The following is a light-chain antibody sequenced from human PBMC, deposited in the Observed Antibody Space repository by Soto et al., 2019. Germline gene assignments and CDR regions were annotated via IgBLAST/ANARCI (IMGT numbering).Light chain of an antibody. CDR1: QSISGW. J-gene: IGKJ1*01. Sequence: DIQMTQSPSTLSASVGDRVTITCRASQSISGWLGWYQQKPGKVPNLLIYDASSLQSGVPSRFSDSGSGTEFILTISSLLPVYFSSYYRQQYTFYSWTSC. V-gene: IGKV1-5*01. CDR2: DAS. CDR3: QQYTFYSWT.